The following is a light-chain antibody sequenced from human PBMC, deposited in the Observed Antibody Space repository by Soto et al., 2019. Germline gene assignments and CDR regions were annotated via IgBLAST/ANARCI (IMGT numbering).Light chain of an antibody. J-gene: IGLJ3*02. CDR1: SSNIGSNK. CDR3: ATWDDSLDGGV. V-gene: IGLV1-44*01. CDR2: SNN. Sequence: QSVLTQPPSASGTPGQRVTISCSGSSSNIGSNKVNWYQQLPGTAPTLLIHSNNQRPAGVPDRFSGSESGTSASLAISGLRPDDEANDYCATWDDSLDGGVFGGGTKLTVL.